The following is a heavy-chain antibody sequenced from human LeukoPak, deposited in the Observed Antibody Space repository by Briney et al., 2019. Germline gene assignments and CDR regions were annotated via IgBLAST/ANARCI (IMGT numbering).Heavy chain of an antibody. CDR3: ARHYGGNLFDY. Sequence: GASVKVSCKASGGTFSSYAISWVRQAPGQGLEWMGGIIPIFGTTNYAQKFQGKVTITADESTSTAYMELSSLRSEDTAVYYCARHYGGNLFDYWGQGTLVTVSS. CDR1: GGTFSSYA. D-gene: IGHD4-23*01. CDR2: IIPIFGTT. V-gene: IGHV1-69*13. J-gene: IGHJ4*02.